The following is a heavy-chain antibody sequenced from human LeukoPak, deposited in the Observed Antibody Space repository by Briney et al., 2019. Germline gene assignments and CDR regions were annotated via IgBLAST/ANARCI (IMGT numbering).Heavy chain of an antibody. CDR1: GFTFSSYS. J-gene: IGHJ5*02. D-gene: IGHD2-2*01. V-gene: IGHV3-21*01. Sequence: RSGGSLRLSCAASGFTFSSYSMTWVRQAPGKGLEWVSSISSSSSYIYYADSVKGRFTISRDNAKNSLYLQMNSLRAEDTAVYYCAKEARVGFRPAAHRGAWFDPWGQGTLVTVSS. CDR2: ISSSSSYI. CDR3: AKEARVGFRPAAHRGAWFDP.